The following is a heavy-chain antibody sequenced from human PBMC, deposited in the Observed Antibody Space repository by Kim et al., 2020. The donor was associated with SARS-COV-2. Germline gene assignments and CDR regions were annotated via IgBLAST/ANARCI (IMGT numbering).Heavy chain of an antibody. D-gene: IGHD3-10*01. J-gene: IGHJ4*02. Sequence: NDNPALKSRVTISVDTSKNQFSLKLSSVTAADTAVYYCARGMVRGVNDYWGQGTLVTVSS. CDR3: ARGMVRGVNDY. V-gene: IGHV4-34*01.